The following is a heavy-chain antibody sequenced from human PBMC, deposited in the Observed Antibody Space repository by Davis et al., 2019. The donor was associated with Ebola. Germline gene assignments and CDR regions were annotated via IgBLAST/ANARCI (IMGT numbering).Heavy chain of an antibody. D-gene: IGHD6-13*01. CDR1: GFTVSSNY. CDR2: IYSGGST. CDR3: ARDLIAAAGTAEYYYGMDV. J-gene: IGHJ6*02. Sequence: GSLRLSCAASGFTVSSNYMSWVRQAPGKGLEWVSVIYSGGSTYYADSVKGRFTISRDNSKNTLYLQMNSLRAEDTAVYYCARDLIAAAGTAEYYYGMDVWGQGTTVTVSS. V-gene: IGHV3-53*01.